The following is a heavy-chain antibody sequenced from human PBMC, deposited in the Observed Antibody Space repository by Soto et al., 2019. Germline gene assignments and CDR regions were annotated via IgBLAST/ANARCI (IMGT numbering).Heavy chain of an antibody. Sequence: HPGGSLRLSCAASGFTFSSYAMHWVRQAPGKGLEWVAVISYDGSNKYYADSVKGRFTISRDNSKNTLYLQMNSLRAEDTAVYYCARDIWARITGTDPFYYYGMDVWGQGTTVTVSS. CDR1: GFTFSSYA. V-gene: IGHV3-30-3*01. D-gene: IGHD1-20*01. CDR2: ISYDGSNK. CDR3: ARDIWARITGTDPFYYYGMDV. J-gene: IGHJ6*02.